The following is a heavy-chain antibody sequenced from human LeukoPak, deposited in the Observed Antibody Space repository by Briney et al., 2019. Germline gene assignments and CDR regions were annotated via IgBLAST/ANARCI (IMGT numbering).Heavy chain of an antibody. CDR3: AKARYYDSSGSPLDY. J-gene: IGHJ4*02. CDR1: GFTLDDYA. Sequence: PGGSLRLSCAASGFTLDDYAMHWVRQAPGKGLEWVSGISWNSGSIGYADSVKGRFTISRDNAKNSLYLQMNSRRAEDTALYYCAKARYYDSSGSPLDYWGQGTLVTVSS. D-gene: IGHD3-22*01. V-gene: IGHV3-9*01. CDR2: ISWNSGSI.